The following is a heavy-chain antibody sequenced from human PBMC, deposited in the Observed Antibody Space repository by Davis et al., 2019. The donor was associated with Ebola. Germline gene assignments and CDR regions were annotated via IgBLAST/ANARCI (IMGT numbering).Heavy chain of an antibody. J-gene: IGHJ4*02. CDR2: IHSSGSPV. CDR3: SIVATRGRFDC. V-gene: IGHV3-48*02. CDR1: GFTFSSYW. Sequence: GESLKISCAASGFTFSSYWMSWVRQAPGKGLEWVSYIHSSGSPVYYANSVKGRFTISRDDAKRSLYLQMNSLRDEDTALYYCSIVATRGRFDCWGQGTLVTVSS.